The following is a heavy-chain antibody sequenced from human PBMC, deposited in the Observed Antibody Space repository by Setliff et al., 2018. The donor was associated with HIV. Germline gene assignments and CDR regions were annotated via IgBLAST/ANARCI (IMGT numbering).Heavy chain of an antibody. Sequence: GGSLRLSCAASGFMFGVDWMSWVRQTPGKGLEWVASVTPDGGDKYYADSVKGRFSISRYNAKNTLYLEMNSLRAEDTAVYYCAKDRDYISARLTHFYYFGLDVWGQGSTVTVSS. CDR3: AKDRDYISARLTHFYYFGLDV. V-gene: IGHV3-7*01. CDR1: GFMFGVDW. J-gene: IGHJ6*02. CDR2: VTPDGGDK. D-gene: IGHD6-6*01.